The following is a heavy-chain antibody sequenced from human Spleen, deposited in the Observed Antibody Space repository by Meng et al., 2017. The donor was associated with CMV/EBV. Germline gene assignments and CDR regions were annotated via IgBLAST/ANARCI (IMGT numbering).Heavy chain of an antibody. D-gene: IGHD4-11*01. CDR3: ARDLDPTVTLVPRVGCFDL. Sequence: GGSLRLSCAASGFTFSSYNLNWVRQAPGKGLEWVSSISSSSSYIYYADSVKGRFTISRDNAKNSLYLQMNSLRAEDTAVYYCARDLDPTVTLVPRVGCFDLWGRGTLVTVSS. V-gene: IGHV3-21*01. J-gene: IGHJ2*01. CDR2: ISSSSSYI. CDR1: GFTFSSYN.